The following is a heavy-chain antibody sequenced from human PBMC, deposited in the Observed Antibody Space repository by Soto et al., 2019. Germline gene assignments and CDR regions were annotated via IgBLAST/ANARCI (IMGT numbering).Heavy chain of an antibody. J-gene: IGHJ6*02. CDR1: GYTFTSYG. D-gene: IGHD2-15*01. V-gene: IGHV1-18*04. CDR2: ISAYNGNT. CDR3: ARFTGGSYNTYYFYYGMDV. Sequence: GASVKVSCKASGYTFTSYGISWVRQAPGQGLDWMGWISAYNGNTKYAQDLQGRVTMTTDTSMSTAYMELRSLRSDDTAVYYCARFTGGSYNTYYFYYGMDVWGQGTTVTVSS.